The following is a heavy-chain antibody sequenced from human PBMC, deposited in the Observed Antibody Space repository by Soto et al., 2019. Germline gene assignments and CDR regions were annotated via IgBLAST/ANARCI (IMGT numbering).Heavy chain of an antibody. D-gene: IGHD5-12*01. CDR2: IKQDGSEK. J-gene: IGHJ6*02. Sequence: GGSLRLSCAASGFTFSRNWMSWVRQAPGKGLEWVANIKQDGSEKYYVDSVKGRFTISRDNAKNSLYLQMNSLRAEDTAVYYCAKTGGYSHSLVQFVKYYYYYGMDVWGQGTTVTVSS. V-gene: IGHV3-7*01. CDR3: AKTGGYSHSLVQFVKYYYYYGMDV. CDR1: GFTFSRNW.